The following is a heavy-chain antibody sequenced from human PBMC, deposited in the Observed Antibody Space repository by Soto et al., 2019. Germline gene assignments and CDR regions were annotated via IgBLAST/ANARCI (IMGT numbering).Heavy chain of an antibody. CDR1: GFTFNKSW. D-gene: IGHD5-12*01. CDR3: SAATGYTGTSWGPFEY. J-gene: IGHJ4*02. Sequence: GGSLRLSCKTSGFTFNKSWMNWVRQAPGKGLEWVGRIKSKSDGETIDYAAPVRDRFIISRDDSKNILYLQMSSLTTEDTAVYFCSAATGYTGTSWGPFEYGVQGTLVTVSS. V-gene: IGHV3-15*07. CDR2: IKSKSDGETI.